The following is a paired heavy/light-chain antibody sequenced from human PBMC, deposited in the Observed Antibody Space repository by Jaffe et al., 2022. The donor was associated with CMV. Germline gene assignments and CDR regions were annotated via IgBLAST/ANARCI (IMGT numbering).Heavy chain of an antibody. D-gene: IGHD1-26*01. CDR2: INYSGST. CDR1: GGSISSSNYY. Sequence: QLQLQESGPGLVKPSETLSLTCTVSGGSISSSNYYWGWIRQPPGKGLDWIGSINYSGSTFYNPSLKSRVTISVDASKNQFSLRLSSVTAADTAVYYCARLSGNYPGNWGQGTLVTVS. J-gene: IGHJ4*02. CDR3: ARLSGNYPGN. V-gene: IGHV4-39*01.
Light chain of an antibody. V-gene: IGKV1-39*01. J-gene: IGKJ2*01. Sequence: DIQMTQSPSSLSASVGDRVTITCRASQSISSRLNWYQQKPGKAPNLLIYAASSLQSGVPSRFSGSGSGTDFTLTISSLQPEDFATYYCQQSYSTLYTFGQGTKLEIK. CDR1: QSISSR. CDR2: AAS. CDR3: QQSYSTLYT.